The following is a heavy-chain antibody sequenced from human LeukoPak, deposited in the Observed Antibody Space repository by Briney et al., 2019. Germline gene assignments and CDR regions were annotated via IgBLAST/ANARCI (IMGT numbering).Heavy chain of an antibody. CDR3: TLERVTAAH. D-gene: IGHD2-21*02. J-gene: IGHJ4*02. V-gene: IGHV3-15*01. CDR1: GFTFSNAW. Sequence: TGGSLRLSCAVSGFTFSNAWMSWVRQAPGKGLEWVGRIKSKTDGGATDYAAPVKGRFTVSRDDSKNTLYLQMNSLKTEDTAMYYCTLERVTAAHWGQGTLVTVSS. CDR2: IKSKTDGGAT.